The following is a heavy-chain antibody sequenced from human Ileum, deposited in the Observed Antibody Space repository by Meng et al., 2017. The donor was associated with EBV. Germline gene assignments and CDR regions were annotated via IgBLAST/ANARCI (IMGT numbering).Heavy chain of an antibody. CDR3: VRGGTYYLSY. Sequence: LQESGPGLGKLSEPRSLTCAISGGSISSDYWWSWVRQSPEKGLEWIGEMYPTGPTYYNPSLKGRVSISIDKSKNQLSLKLNSVTAADTAVYYCVRGGTYYLSYWGQGSLVTVSS. V-gene: IGHV4-4*02. CDR1: GGSISSDYW. CDR2: MYPTGPT. J-gene: IGHJ4*02. D-gene: IGHD1-26*01.